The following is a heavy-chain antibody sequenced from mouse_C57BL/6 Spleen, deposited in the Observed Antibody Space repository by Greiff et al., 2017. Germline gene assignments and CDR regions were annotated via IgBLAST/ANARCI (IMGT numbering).Heavy chain of an antibody. V-gene: IGHV1-77*01. CDR3: AREGVAGYSNYWYFDV. J-gene: IGHJ1*03. CDR2: IGPGSGST. Sequence: QVQLQQSGAELVKPGASVKISCKASGYTFTDYYINWVKQRPGQGLEWIGKIGPGSGSTYYNEKFKGKATLTADKSSSTAYMQLSSLTSEDSAVYFCAREGVAGYSNYWYFDVWGTGTTVTVSS. D-gene: IGHD2-5*01. CDR1: GYTFTDYY.